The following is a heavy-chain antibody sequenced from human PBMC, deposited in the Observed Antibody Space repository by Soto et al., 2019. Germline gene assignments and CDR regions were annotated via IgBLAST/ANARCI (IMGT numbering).Heavy chain of an antibody. V-gene: IGHV3-21*01. CDR1: GFTFSSYS. J-gene: IGHJ6*02. CDR2: ISSSSSYI. CDR3: ARDQSDQTYYDFWSGYDGYYYYGMDV. D-gene: IGHD3-3*01. Sequence: VGSLRLSCAASGFTFSSYSMNWVRQAPGKGLEWVSSISSSSSYIYYADSVKGRFTISRDNAKNSLYLQMNSLRAEDTAVYYCARDQSDQTYYDFWSGYDGYYYYGMDVWGQGNTVTVSS.